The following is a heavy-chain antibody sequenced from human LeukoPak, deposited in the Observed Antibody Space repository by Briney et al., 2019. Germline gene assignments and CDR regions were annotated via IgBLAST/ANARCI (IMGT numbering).Heavy chain of an antibody. V-gene: IGHV3-30*02. CDR2: IRLDGSDE. D-gene: IGHD5-18*01. Sequence: GGSLRLSCAASGFTFSGYGMHWVRQAPGKGREGVAFIRLDGSDEYYGDSVKGRFTISRDNSKNTLYLQMNSLRPEDTAVYYCARDHSQNFDYWGQGTLVTVSS. J-gene: IGHJ4*02. CDR3: ARDHSQNFDY. CDR1: GFTFSGYG.